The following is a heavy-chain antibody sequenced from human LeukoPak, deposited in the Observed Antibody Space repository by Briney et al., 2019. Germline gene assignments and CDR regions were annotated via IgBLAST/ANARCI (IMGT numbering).Heavy chain of an antibody. D-gene: IGHD3-9*01. V-gene: IGHV3-64D*08. CDR3: MKVFSRYFDWLLEYYFDY. CDR2: ISNNGGNT. J-gene: IGHJ4*02. CDR1: GFTFSSYA. Sequence: GGSLRLSCSASGFTFSSYAMHWIRQAPGKGLEYVSAISNNGGNTYYADSVKGRFTISRDNSKNTLCLQMSSLRAEDTAVYYCMKVFSRYFDWLLEYYFDYWGQGTLVTVSS.